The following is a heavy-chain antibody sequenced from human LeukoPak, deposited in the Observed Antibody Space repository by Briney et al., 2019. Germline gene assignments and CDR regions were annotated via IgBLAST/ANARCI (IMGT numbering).Heavy chain of an antibody. Sequence: GGSLRLSCAASGFSFSTSEMNWVRQAPGKGLEWVSYISSSGSTIYYADSVKGRFTISRDNAKNSLYLQMNSLRAEDTAVYYCARDKSGSYLSYYYYYGMDVWGQGTTVTVSS. CDR3: ARDKSGSYLSYYYYYGMDV. D-gene: IGHD1-26*01. CDR2: ISSSGSTI. J-gene: IGHJ6*02. V-gene: IGHV3-48*03. CDR1: GFSFSTSE.